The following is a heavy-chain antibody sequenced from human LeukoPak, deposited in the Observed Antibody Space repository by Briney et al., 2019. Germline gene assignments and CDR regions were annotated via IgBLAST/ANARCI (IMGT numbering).Heavy chain of an antibody. CDR3: ARGGYSGSYFAY. CDR1: GFIFDDYG. V-gene: IGHV3-20*04. J-gene: IGHJ4*02. D-gene: IGHD1-26*01. CDR2: INWNGGST. Sequence: GGSLRLSCAASGFIFDDYGMSWVRQAPGKGLEWVSGINWNGGSTGYADSVKGRFTISRDNAKNSLYVQMNSLTDEDTALYYWARGGYSGSYFAYWGQGTLVTVSS.